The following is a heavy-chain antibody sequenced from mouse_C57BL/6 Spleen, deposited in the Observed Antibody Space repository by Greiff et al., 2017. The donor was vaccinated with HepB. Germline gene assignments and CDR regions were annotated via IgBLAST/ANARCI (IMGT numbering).Heavy chain of an antibody. CDR1: GYSFTGYY. CDR3: ARDGSSYVPDY. J-gene: IGHJ2*01. Sequence: VQLQQSGPELVKPGASVKISCKASGYSFTGYYMNWVKQSPEKSLEWIGEINPSTGGTTYNQKFKAKATLTVDKSSSTAYMQLKSLTSEDSAVYYCARDGSSYVPDYWGQGTTLTVSS. CDR2: INPSTGGT. D-gene: IGHD1-1*01. V-gene: IGHV1-42*01.